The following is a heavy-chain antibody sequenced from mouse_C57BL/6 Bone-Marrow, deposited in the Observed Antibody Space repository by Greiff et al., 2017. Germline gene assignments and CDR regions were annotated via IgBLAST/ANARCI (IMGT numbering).Heavy chain of an antibody. J-gene: IGHJ3*01. V-gene: IGHV1-59*01. CDR3: ARSFYDGYLFAY. CDR2: IDPSDSYT. CDR1: GYTFTSYW. D-gene: IGHD2-3*01. Sequence: QVQLKQPGAELVRPGTSVKLSCKASGYTFTSYWMHWVKQRPGQGLEWIGVIDPSDSYTNYNQKFKGKATLTVDTSSSTAYMQLSSLTSEDSAVYYCARSFYDGYLFAYWGQGTLVTVSA.